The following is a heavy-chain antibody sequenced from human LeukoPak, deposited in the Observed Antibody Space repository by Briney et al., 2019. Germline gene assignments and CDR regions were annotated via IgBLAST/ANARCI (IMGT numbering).Heavy chain of an antibody. V-gene: IGHV3-30*18. CDR2: ISYDGSNK. Sequence: GGSLRLSCAASGFTFSSYGMHWVRQAPGKGLEWVTVISYDGSNKYYADSVKGRFTISRDNSKNTLYLQMNSLRAEDTAVYYCAKGQWLVLFPDYWGQGTLVTVSS. J-gene: IGHJ4*02. D-gene: IGHD6-19*01. CDR1: GFTFSSYG. CDR3: AKGQWLVLFPDY.